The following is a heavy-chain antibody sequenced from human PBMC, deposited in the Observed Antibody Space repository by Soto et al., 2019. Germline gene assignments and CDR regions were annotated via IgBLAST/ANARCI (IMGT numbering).Heavy chain of an antibody. CDR2: ISYDGSNK. V-gene: IGHV3-30*18. Sequence: QVQLVESGGGVVQPGRSLRLSCAASGFTFSSYGMHWVRQAPGKGLEWVAVISYDGSNKYYADSVKGRFTISRDNSKNTLYLQMNSLRAEDTAVYYCAKDAIAAAGSDGLGFDPWGQGTLVTVSS. D-gene: IGHD6-13*01. CDR1: GFTFSSYG. J-gene: IGHJ5*02. CDR3: AKDAIAAAGSDGLGFDP.